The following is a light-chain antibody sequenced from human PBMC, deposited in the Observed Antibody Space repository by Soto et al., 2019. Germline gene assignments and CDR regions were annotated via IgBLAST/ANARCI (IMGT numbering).Light chain of an antibody. V-gene: IGLV2-14*01. CDR3: NSYRHSTTLV. CDR1: SSDVGGYNS. J-gene: IGLJ1*01. Sequence: ALTQPASVSGSPGQSITISCTGTSSDVGGYNSVSWFQQHPSKAPKLIIYEVSHRPSGVSIRFSGSKSGNTASLTISGLQAEDEADYYCNSYRHSTTLVFGTGTKVTVL. CDR2: EVS.